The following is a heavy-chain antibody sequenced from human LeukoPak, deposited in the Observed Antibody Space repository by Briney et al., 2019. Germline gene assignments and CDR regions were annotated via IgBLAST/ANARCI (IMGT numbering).Heavy chain of an antibody. CDR2: ISYDGTNK. CDR3: AKDGAPYNSPTEGWFDP. CDR1: GFIFSRYG. D-gene: IGHD1-14*01. Sequence: GGSLRLSCAASGFIFSRYGMYWVRQAPGKGLEWMAVISYDGTNKYYADSVRGRFIISRDDSKNTLYLQMNSLRVDDTAIYYCAKDGAPYNSPTEGWFDPWGQGTLVTVSS. J-gene: IGHJ5*02. V-gene: IGHV3-30*18.